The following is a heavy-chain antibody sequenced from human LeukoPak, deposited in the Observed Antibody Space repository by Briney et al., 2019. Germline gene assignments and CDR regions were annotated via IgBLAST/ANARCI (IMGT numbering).Heavy chain of an antibody. J-gene: IGHJ5*02. CDR1: GDSISSYY. V-gene: IGHV4-59*08. Sequence: SETLSLTCTVSGDSISSYYWSWIRQPPGKGLEWIGYIYYSGSTNYNPSLKSRVIISVDTSKNQFSLKLSSVTAADTAVYYCARQRGYALDPWGQGTLVTVSS. CDR3: ARQRGYALDP. D-gene: IGHD2-2*01. CDR2: IYYSGST.